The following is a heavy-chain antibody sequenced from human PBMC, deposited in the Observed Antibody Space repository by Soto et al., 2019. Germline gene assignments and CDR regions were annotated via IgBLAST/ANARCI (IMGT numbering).Heavy chain of an antibody. V-gene: IGHV3-30*18. CDR2: ISDDGSIK. CDR3: AKDRRQQLGGGNWCAP. CDR1: GFTFSSNG. D-gene: IGHD6-13*01. J-gene: IGHJ5*02. Sequence: QVQLVESGGGVVQPGRSLRLSCAASGFTFSSNGMHWVRQAPDKGLEWVAVISDDGSIKYYADSVKGRFTVSRDNSKNTLYLQMISLMAEDTAVDYCAKDRRQQLGGGNWCAPGGQGTLVTVSS.